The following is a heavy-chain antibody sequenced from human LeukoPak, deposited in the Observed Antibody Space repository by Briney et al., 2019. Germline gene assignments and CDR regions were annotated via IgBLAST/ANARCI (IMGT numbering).Heavy chain of an antibody. Sequence: PSETLSLTCTVSGGSISSSSYYWGWIRQPPGKGLEWIGSIYYSGSTYYNPSLKSRVTISVDTSKNQFSLKLSSVTAADTAVYYCARGLRVTPRRSSEGDAFDIWGQGTMVTVSS. D-gene: IGHD3-22*01. CDR2: IYYSGST. V-gene: IGHV4-39*07. J-gene: IGHJ3*02. CDR1: GGSISSSSYY. CDR3: ARGLRVTPRRSSEGDAFDI.